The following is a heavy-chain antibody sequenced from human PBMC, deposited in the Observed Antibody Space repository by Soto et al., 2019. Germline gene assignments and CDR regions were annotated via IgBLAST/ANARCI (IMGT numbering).Heavy chain of an antibody. Sequence: QVQLEQSGAEVKKPGSSVKVSCKASGGTFSTSAISWVRQAPGQGLEWMGGIMPIFRTPDYAQKFQGRVTITADESTSTAYMELSGLRSADTAVYYCARDKDRQQLGGNYYSMLDVWGQGTTVTVSS. V-gene: IGHV1-69*13. CDR3: ARDKDRQQLGGNYYSMLDV. CDR1: GGTFSTSA. D-gene: IGHD1-26*01. CDR2: IMPIFRTP. J-gene: IGHJ6*02.